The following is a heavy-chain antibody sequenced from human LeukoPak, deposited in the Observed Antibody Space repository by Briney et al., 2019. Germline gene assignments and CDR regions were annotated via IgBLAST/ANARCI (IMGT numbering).Heavy chain of an antibody. CDR3: ARVRRHYYDSSGYYYDY. CDR1: GFTFDDYA. D-gene: IGHD3-22*01. V-gene: IGHV3-9*01. Sequence: GGSLRLSCAASGFTFDDYAMHWVRQAPGKGLEWVSGISWNSGTIGYADSVKGRFTISRDNAKNSLYLQMNSLRAEDTAVYYCARVRRHYYDSSGYYYDYWGQGTLVTVSS. J-gene: IGHJ4*02. CDR2: ISWNSGTI.